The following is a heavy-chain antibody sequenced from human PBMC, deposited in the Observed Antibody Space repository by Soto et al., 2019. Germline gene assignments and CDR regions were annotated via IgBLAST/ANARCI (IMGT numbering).Heavy chain of an antibody. Sequence: EVQRVESGGGLVQPGRSLRLSCAASGFTFDDYAKHWVRQAPGKGLEWVSGLSWNGASIDYADSVKGRFTISRDKAKNSLYLQMNSLRPEDTALYYCAKAGSSGWYYAFDYWGQGILVIVSS. V-gene: IGHV3-9*01. J-gene: IGHJ4*02. D-gene: IGHD6-19*01. CDR1: GFTFDDYA. CDR3: AKAGSSGWYYAFDY. CDR2: LSWNGASI.